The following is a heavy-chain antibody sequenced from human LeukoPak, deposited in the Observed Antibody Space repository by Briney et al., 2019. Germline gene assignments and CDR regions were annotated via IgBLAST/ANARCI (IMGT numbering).Heavy chain of an antibody. V-gene: IGHV4-34*01. CDR2: INHSGST. D-gene: IGHD1-7*01. Sequence: SETLSLTCAVYGGSFSGYYWSWIRQPPGKGLEWIGEINHSGSTNYIPSLKSRVTISVDTSKNQFSLKLSSVTAADTAVYYCETKTGTTSYWGQGTLVTVSS. J-gene: IGHJ4*02. CDR3: ETKTGTTSY. CDR1: GGSFSGYY.